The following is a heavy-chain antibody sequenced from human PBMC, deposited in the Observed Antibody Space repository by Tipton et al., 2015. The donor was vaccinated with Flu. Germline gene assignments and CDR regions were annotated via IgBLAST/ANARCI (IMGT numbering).Heavy chain of an antibody. CDR3: ARPTRGSSSFDS. CDR2: VRDDGSQK. CDR1: GFTFSRYW. D-gene: IGHD6-13*01. Sequence: AASGFTFSRYWMSWVRQTPGKGLEWVADVRDDGSQKIYLDSVKGRFTISRDNANNSVYLQMTGLRVEDTAVYYCARPTRGSSSFDSWGQGTLVTVSS. J-gene: IGHJ4*02. V-gene: IGHV3-7*01.